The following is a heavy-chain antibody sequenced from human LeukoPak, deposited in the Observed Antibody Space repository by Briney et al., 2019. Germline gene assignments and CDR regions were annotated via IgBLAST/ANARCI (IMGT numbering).Heavy chain of an antibody. CDR3: ARGREPNRPYDAFDI. CDR1: GGSISSYY. CDR2: IYYSGST. J-gene: IGHJ3*02. V-gene: IGHV4-59*08. D-gene: IGHD1-26*01. Sequence: SETLSLTCTVSGGSISSYYWSWIRQPPGKGLEWIGYIYYSGSTNYNPSLKSRVTISVDTSKNQFSLKLSSVTAADTAVYYCARGREPNRPYDAFDIWGQGTIVTVSS.